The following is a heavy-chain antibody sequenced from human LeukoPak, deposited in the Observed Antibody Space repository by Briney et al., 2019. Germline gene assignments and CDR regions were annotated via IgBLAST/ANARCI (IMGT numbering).Heavy chain of an antibody. J-gene: IGHJ2*01. V-gene: IGHV3-30*04. CDR1: GFTFSNYA. CDR3: AKDWTGTKPFDL. Sequence: GGSLRLSCAASGFTFSNYAMHWVRQAPGKGLEWVTVISYDGSYKYYADSVKGRFTISRDNSKNTLYLQMNSLRAEDTAVYYCAKDWTGTKPFDLWGRGTLVTVSS. D-gene: IGHD1-1*01. CDR2: ISYDGSYK.